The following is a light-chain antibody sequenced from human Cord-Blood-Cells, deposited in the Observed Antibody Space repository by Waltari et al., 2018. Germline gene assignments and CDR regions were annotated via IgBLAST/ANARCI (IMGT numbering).Light chain of an antibody. CDR1: SSDAGGYNY. Sequence: QSALTQPASVSGSPGQSITISCTGTSSDAGGYNYFSWYQQHPGKAPKLMIYDVSNRPSGVSNRFSGSKSSNTASLTISGLQAEDEADYYCSSYTSSSTLVFGGGTKLTVL. CDR3: SSYTSSSTLV. V-gene: IGLV2-14*01. CDR2: DVS. J-gene: IGLJ3*02.